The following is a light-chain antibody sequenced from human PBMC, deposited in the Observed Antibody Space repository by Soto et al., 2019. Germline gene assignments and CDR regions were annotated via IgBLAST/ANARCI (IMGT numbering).Light chain of an antibody. Sequence: QSVLAQPASVSGSPGQSLAISCTGTSSDVGSYNSVSWYQQYPGKAPTLMIHDVSNRPSGVSDRFSGSKSANTASLTISGLQAEDEADYYCSSFTSSSSYVFGSGTKVTVL. V-gene: IGLV2-14*03. CDR1: SSDVGSYNS. CDR2: DVS. CDR3: SSFTSSSSYV. J-gene: IGLJ1*01.